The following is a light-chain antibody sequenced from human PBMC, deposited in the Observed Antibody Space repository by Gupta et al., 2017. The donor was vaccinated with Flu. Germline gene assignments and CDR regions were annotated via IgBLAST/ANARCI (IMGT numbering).Light chain of an antibody. CDR2: KDS. J-gene: IGLJ3*02. CDR3: QSADTVWV. V-gene: IGLV3-25*03. CDR1: GLSKLY. Sequence: ITCSRDGLSKLYSYCEQQKQGQAPVLGINKDSERPSGIPYRFYGSNSGTTATLTISGVQAEDEGDYYCQSADTVWVFGGGTKLTVL.